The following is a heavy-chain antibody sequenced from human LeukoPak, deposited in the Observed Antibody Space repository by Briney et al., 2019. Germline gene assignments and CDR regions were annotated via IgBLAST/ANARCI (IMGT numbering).Heavy chain of an antibody. CDR1: GYTFTSYG. CDR3: ARDRYGVRSGSCDY. Sequence: ASVKVSCKASGYTFTSYGINWVRQAPGQGLEWMGWISGDNGNTNYAQNLQGRVTMTTDTSTSTAYMELRSLRYDDTAVYCCARDRYGVRSGSCDYWGQGTLVTVSS. V-gene: IGHV1-18*01. J-gene: IGHJ4*02. D-gene: IGHD1-26*01. CDR2: ISGDNGNT.